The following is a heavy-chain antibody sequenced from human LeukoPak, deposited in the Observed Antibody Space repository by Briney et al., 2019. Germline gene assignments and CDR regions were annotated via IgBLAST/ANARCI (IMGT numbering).Heavy chain of an antibody. Sequence: SGSLSLSCAASGFTVSSNYMSGVRQPPSKGLAWVSVIYSGGSTYYADSVKGRFTISRDNSKNTLYLQMNSLRAEDTAVYYCARSSVGATHFDYWGQGTLVTVSS. CDR3: ARSSVGATHFDY. V-gene: IGHV3-66*01. CDR1: GFTVSSNY. CDR2: IYSGGST. D-gene: IGHD1-26*01. J-gene: IGHJ4*02.